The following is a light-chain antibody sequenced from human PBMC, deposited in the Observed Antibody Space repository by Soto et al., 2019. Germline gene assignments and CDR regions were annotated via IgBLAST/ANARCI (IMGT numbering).Light chain of an antibody. Sequence: QSALTQPASVSGSPGQSITISCTGTSSDVGGYNYVSWYQQHPGKAPKLMIYEVSNRPSGVSNRFSGSKSANTASLTISGLQAEDEADYYCSSYTTINTWVFGGGTQLTLL. CDR2: EVS. V-gene: IGLV2-14*01. CDR1: SSDVGGYNY. J-gene: IGLJ3*02. CDR3: SSYTTINTWV.